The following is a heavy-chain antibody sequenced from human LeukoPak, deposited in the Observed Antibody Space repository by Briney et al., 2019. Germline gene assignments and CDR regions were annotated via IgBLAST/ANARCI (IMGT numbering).Heavy chain of an antibody. CDR3: ARVVRWFDP. CDR1: GGSISSGSYY. Sequence: SETLSLTCTVSGGSISSGSYYWSWIRQPAGKGLEWIGRIYTSGSTNYNPSLKSRVTMSVDTSKNQFSLKLSSVTAADTAVYYCARVVRWFDPWGQGTLVTVSS. D-gene: IGHD4-23*01. CDR2: IYTSGST. V-gene: IGHV4-61*02. J-gene: IGHJ5*02.